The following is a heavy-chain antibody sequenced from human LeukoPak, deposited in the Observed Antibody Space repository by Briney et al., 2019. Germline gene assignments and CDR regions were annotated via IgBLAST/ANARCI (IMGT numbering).Heavy chain of an antibody. CDR3: ASAIVGATDY. CDR2: ISYDGSNK. J-gene: IGHJ4*02. CDR1: GFTFSSYG. V-gene: IGHV3-30*19. Sequence: GGSLRLSCAASGFTFSSYGMHWVRQAPGKGLEWVAVISYDGSNKYYADSVKGRFTISRDNSKNTLYLQMNSLRAEDTAVYYCASAIVGATDYWGQGTLVTVSS. D-gene: IGHD1-26*01.